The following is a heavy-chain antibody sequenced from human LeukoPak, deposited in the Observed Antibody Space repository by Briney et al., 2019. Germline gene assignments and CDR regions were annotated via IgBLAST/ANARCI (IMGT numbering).Heavy chain of an antibody. Sequence: MPSETLSLTCTVSGGSISSSSYYWGWIRQPPGKGLEWIGSIYYSGSTYYNPSLKSRVTISVDTSKNQFSLKLSSVTAADTAVYYCASSRTGWFDPWGQGTLVTVSS. CDR1: GGSISSSSYY. J-gene: IGHJ5*02. D-gene: IGHD2-2*01. CDR3: ASSRTGWFDP. CDR2: IYYSGST. V-gene: IGHV4-39*07.